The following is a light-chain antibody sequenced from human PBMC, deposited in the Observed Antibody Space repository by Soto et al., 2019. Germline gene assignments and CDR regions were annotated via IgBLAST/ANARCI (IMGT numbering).Light chain of an antibody. CDR1: QSVSSY. J-gene: IGKJ1*01. V-gene: IGKV3-11*01. Sequence: DIVLTQSPGTLSLSPGERATLSCRASQSVSSYLAWYQQKPGQAPRLLIYDASNRATGIPARFSGSGSGTDVTLTISSLEPEDFAVYYCQQRSNWPTFGQGTKVEIK. CDR2: DAS. CDR3: QQRSNWPT.